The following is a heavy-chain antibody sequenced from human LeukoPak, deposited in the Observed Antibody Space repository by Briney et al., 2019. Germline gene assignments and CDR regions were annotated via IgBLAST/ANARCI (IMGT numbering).Heavy chain of an antibody. CDR2: ISGSGGST. J-gene: IGHJ4*02. CDR3: AKGRSMITFGGVISSPFDY. CDR1: GFTFSSYG. D-gene: IGHD3-16*02. V-gene: IGHV3-23*01. Sequence: GGSLRLSCAASGFTFSSYGMSWVRQAPGKGLEWVSAISGSGGSTFYADSVKGRFTISRDNSKNTLFLQMNSLRVEDTAVYYCAKGRSMITFGGVISSPFDYWGQGTLVTVSS.